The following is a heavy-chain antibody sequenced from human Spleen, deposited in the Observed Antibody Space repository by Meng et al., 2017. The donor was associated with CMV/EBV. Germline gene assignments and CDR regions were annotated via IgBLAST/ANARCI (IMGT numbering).Heavy chain of an antibody. J-gene: IGHJ4*02. Sequence: GGSLRLSCAASGFTFSDYYMSWIRQAPGKGLECVSIIYSGDVTYYADSVKGRFTISRDTLENTVFLQMNSLKSEDTAVYFCARGRRVHYSISSAPFDYWGQGTLVTVSS. V-gene: IGHV3-66*02. CDR3: ARGRRVHYSISSAPFDY. D-gene: IGHD6-6*01. CDR1: GFTFSDYY. CDR2: IYSGDVT.